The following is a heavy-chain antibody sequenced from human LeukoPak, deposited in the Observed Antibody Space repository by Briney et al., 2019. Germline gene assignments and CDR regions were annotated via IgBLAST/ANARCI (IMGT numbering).Heavy chain of an antibody. CDR1: GGTFSSYA. V-gene: IGHV1-69*13. D-gene: IGHD6-6*01. CDR3: ARDEKRIAARPIAFEI. CDR2: IIPIFGTA. J-gene: IGHJ3*02. Sequence: SVKVSCKASGGTFSSYAISWVRQAPGQGLEWMGGIIPIFGTANYAQKFQGRVTITADESTSTAYMELSSLRSEDTAVYYCARDEKRIAARPIAFEIWGQGTMVTVSS.